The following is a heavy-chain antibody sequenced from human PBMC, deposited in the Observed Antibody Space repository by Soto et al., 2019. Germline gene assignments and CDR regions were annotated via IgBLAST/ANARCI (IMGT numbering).Heavy chain of an antibody. CDR1: GGSFSGYY. CDR3: GRALGYTYGHLPIDY. D-gene: IGHD5-18*01. J-gene: IGHJ4*02. Sequence: QVQLQQWGAGLLKPSETLSLTCAVYGGSFSGYYWSWIRQPPGKGLEWIGEINHSGSTNYNPSLKSRVTISVDTTKNQFSRNLRSVTAADTALYYCGRALGYTYGHLPIDYWGQGTLVTVSS. CDR2: INHSGST. V-gene: IGHV4-34*01.